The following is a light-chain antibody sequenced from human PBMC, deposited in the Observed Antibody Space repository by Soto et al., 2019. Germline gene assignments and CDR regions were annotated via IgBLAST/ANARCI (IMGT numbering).Light chain of an antibody. J-gene: IGKJ2*01. CDR2: LAS. CDR1: QSISTY. Sequence: DIQMTQSPSSLSASVGDRVTITCRASQSISTYLNWYQQRPGKAPRLLIYLASSLQSGVPSRFSGSGSGTAFSLTISSLQPEDFATYYCQQSFSTCLMYTFGQGTTLEIK. CDR3: QQSFSTCLMYT. V-gene: IGKV1-39*01.